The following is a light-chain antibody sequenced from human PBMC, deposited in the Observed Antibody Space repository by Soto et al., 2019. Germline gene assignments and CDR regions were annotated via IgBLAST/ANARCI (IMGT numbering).Light chain of an antibody. CDR1: SSDVGGYNL. Sequence: QSALTQPRSVSGSPGQSVTISCTGTSSDVGGYNLVSWYQQYPGRAPKPLIYDVTKRPSGVPDRFSGSKSGNTASLTISGPQAEDEADYYCCSYAGSYTLGVFGGGTKLTVL. J-gene: IGLJ3*02. V-gene: IGLV2-11*01. CDR3: CSYAGSYTLGV. CDR2: DVT.